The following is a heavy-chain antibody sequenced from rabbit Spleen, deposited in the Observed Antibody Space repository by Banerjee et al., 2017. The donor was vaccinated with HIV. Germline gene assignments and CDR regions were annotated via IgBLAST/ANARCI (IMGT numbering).Heavy chain of an antibody. CDR2: INAITGKA. Sequence: QEQLEESGGGLVQPGGSLKLSCTASGFSFSNKAVMCWVRQAPGKGLEWIACINAITGKAVYASWAKGRFTISKTSSTTVTLHMTSLTAADTATYFCARDTASSFSSYGMDLWGQGTLVTVS. J-gene: IGHJ6*01. CDR3: ARDTASSFSSYGMDL. CDR1: GFSFSNKAV. D-gene: IGHD8-1*01. V-gene: IGHV1S45*01.